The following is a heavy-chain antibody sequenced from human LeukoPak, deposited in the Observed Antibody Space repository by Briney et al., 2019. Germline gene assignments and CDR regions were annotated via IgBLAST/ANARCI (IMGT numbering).Heavy chain of an antibody. V-gene: IGHV4-39*07. CDR2: IYYSGST. CDR1: GDSISSNSYY. D-gene: IGHD6-13*01. CDR3: ARGRSSSWNWFDP. J-gene: IGHJ5*02. Sequence: SQTLSLTCTVSGDSISSNSYYWGWIRQPPGKGLEWIGSIYYSGSTYYNPSLKSRVTISVDTSKNQFSLKLSSVTAADTAVYYCARGRSSSWNWFDPWGQGTLVTVSS.